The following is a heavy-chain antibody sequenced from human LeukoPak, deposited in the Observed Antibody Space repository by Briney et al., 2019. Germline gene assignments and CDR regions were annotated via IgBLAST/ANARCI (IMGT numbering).Heavy chain of an antibody. Sequence: PGGSLRLSCAASGFTFSSYAMSWVRQAPGKGLEWVSAISGSGGSTYYADSVKGRFTISRDNSKNTLYLQMNSLRAEGTAVYYCAKDGLNYDFWSGYYPLGAFDIWGQGTMVTVSS. J-gene: IGHJ3*02. V-gene: IGHV3-23*01. D-gene: IGHD3-3*01. CDR3: AKDGLNYDFWSGYYPLGAFDI. CDR2: ISGSGGST. CDR1: GFTFSSYA.